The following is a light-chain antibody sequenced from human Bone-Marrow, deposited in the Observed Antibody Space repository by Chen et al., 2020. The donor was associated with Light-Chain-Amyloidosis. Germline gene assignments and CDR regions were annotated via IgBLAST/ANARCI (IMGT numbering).Light chain of an antibody. V-gene: IGLV3-10*01. CDR2: DDS. J-gene: IGLJ3*02. Sequence: SYELTQPPSVSVSPGQTARITCSGDTLPKKFAYWYQHKSGQAPVVVIYDDSKRPPGIPERFSGSSSGTMATLTISGAQAEDEGDYYCHSTDITGNHRVFGGGTKLTVL. CDR1: TLPKKF. CDR3: HSTDITGNHRV.